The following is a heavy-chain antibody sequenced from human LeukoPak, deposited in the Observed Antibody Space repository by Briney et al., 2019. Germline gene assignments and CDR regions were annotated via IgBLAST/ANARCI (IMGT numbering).Heavy chain of an antibody. D-gene: IGHD6-13*01. CDR1: GFTFSSHW. J-gene: IGHJ3*02. CDR3: AREGSSTWGDAFDI. Sequence: GGSLRLSWADSGFTFSSHWMHWVRHAPGKGLVWVSHINSDGSSTTYADSVKGRFTISRDNAKNTLYLQMNSLRAEDTAVYYCAREGSSTWGDAFDIWGQGTMVTASS. V-gene: IGHV3-74*01. CDR2: INSDGSST.